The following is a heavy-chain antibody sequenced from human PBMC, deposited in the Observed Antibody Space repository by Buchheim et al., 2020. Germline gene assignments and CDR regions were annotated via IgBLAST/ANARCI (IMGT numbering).Heavy chain of an antibody. V-gene: IGHV5-10-1*01. Sequence: EVQLVQSGAEVKKPGESLRISCKGSGYSFTSYWISWVRQMPGKGLEWMGRIDPSDSYTNYSPSFQGHVTISADKPISTAYLQWSSLKASDTAMYYCARGYCSSTSCPHYYYMDVWGKGTT. J-gene: IGHJ6*03. D-gene: IGHD2-2*01. CDR2: IDPSDSYT. CDR1: GYSFTSYW. CDR3: ARGYCSSTSCPHYYYMDV.